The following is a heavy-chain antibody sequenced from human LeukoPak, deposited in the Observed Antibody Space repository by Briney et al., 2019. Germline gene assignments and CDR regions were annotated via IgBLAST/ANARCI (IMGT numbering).Heavy chain of an antibody. Sequence: GGSLRLSCAASGFTFSSYGMHWVRQAPGKGLEWVAVISYDGSNKYYADSVKGRFTISRDNSKNTLYLQMNSLRAEDTAVYYCASLLGYSGFNWFDPWGQGTLVTVSS. D-gene: IGHD6-13*01. CDR2: ISYDGSNK. CDR3: ASLLGYSGFNWFDP. J-gene: IGHJ5*02. V-gene: IGHV3-30*03. CDR1: GFTFSSYG.